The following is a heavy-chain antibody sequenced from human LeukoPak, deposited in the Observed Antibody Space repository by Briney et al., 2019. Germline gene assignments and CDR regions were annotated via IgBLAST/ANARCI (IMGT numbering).Heavy chain of an antibody. CDR2: ISSSSSTI. CDR1: GFTFSSYS. Sequence: GGSLRLSCAASGFTFSSYSMNWVRQAPGKGLEWVSYISSSSSTIYYADSVKGRFTISRDNAKNSLYLQMNSLGDEDTAVYYCARGPYQVYDFWSGYSFDYWGQGTLVTVSS. J-gene: IGHJ4*02. CDR3: ARGPYQVYDFWSGYSFDY. D-gene: IGHD3-3*01. V-gene: IGHV3-48*02.